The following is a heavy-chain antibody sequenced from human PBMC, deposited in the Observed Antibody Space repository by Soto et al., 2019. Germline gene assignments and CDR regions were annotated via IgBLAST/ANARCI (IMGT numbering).Heavy chain of an antibody. CDR1: GGSVSSGNYY. D-gene: IGHD3-22*01. V-gene: IGHV4-61*01. CDR2: FYYTGST. J-gene: IGHJ4*02. CDR3: ARSMHYSDGSNYSPFDY. Sequence: PSETLSLTCTVSGGSVSSGNYYWSWIRQPPGKGLEWIGYFYYTGSTNYNPSLKSRVTISIDASKNQFSLRLSSVIAADTAVYYCARSMHYSDGSNYSPFDYWGQGTLVTVSS.